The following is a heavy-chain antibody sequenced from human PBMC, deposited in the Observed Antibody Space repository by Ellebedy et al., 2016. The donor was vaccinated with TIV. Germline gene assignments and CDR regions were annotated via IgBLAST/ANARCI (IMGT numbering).Heavy chain of an antibody. Sequence: SLKISXAASGFTFDDYAMHWVRQAPGRGLEWVSGISWNSGSIDYADSVKGRFTISRDNAKNSLYLQMNSLRAEDTAVYYCARVEPFYCSSTSCKNLGSGYWGQGTLVTVSS. CDR1: GFTFDDYA. D-gene: IGHD2-2*01. CDR3: ARVEPFYCSSTSCKNLGSGY. J-gene: IGHJ4*02. CDR2: ISWNSGSI. V-gene: IGHV3-9*01.